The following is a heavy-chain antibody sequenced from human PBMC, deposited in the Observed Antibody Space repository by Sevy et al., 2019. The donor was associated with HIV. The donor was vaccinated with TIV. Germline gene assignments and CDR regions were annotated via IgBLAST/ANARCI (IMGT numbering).Heavy chain of an antibody. CDR2: ISSSSSYI. V-gene: IGHV3-21*01. CDR3: AREGDYDSSPLLGGCFDP. CDR1: GFTFSSYS. Sequence: GGSLRLSCAASGFTFSSYSMNWVRQAPGKGLEWVSSISSSSSYIYYADSVKGRFTISRDNAKNSLYLQMNSLRAEDPAVYYCAREGDYDSSPLLGGCFDPWGQGTLVTVSS. D-gene: IGHD3-22*01. J-gene: IGHJ5*02.